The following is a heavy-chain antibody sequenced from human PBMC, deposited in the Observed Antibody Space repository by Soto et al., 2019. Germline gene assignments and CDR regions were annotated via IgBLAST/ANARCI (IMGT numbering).Heavy chain of an antibody. J-gene: IGHJ3*02. CDR3: ARDLVGALLAGAFDI. Sequence: ASETLSLTCAVSGGSISSSNWWSWVRQPPGKGLEWIGEIYHSGSTNYNPSLKSRVTISVDKSKNQFSLKLSSVTAADTAVYYCARDLVGALLAGAFDIWGQGTMATVSS. CDR2: IYHSGST. V-gene: IGHV4-4*02. CDR1: GGSISSSNW. D-gene: IGHD1-26*01.